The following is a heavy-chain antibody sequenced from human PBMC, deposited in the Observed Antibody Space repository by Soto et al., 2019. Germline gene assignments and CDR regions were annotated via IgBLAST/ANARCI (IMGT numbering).Heavy chain of an antibody. CDR3: ARVRARIVVVPGAFDI. CDR1: GYTFTSYY. V-gene: IGHV1-46*03. J-gene: IGHJ3*02. Sequence: ASVKVSCKASGYTFTSYYMHWVRQAPGQGLEWMGIINPSGGSTSYAQKYQGRVTMTRDTSTSTVYMELSSLRSEDTAVYYCARVRARIVVVPGAFDIWGQGTMVTVSS. CDR2: INPSGGST. D-gene: IGHD2-21*01.